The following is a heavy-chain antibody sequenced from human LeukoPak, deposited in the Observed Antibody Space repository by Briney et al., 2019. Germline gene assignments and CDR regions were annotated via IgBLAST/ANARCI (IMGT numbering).Heavy chain of an antibody. Sequence: SETLSLTCTASGASISSHYWSWIRQPPGMGLERIAYVRDTGTSKDNPSLSSRVTLSADTSKNQLSLRLSSVTAADTAVYYCATIKRGSVFGYFDFWGQGILVTVSS. CDR3: ATIKRGSVFGYFDF. CDR1: GASISSHY. D-gene: IGHD5-12*01. J-gene: IGHJ4*02. V-gene: IGHV4-59*11. CDR2: VRDTGTS.